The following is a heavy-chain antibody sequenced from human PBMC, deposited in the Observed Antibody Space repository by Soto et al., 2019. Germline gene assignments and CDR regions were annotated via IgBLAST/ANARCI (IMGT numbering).Heavy chain of an antibody. V-gene: IGHV1-69*08. CDR1: GGTFSSYT. Sequence: VQLVKSGAEVKKPASSVKVSCKASGGTFSSYTISWVRQAPGQGLEWMGRIIPFLDVANYAQKFQGRVTITADKSTSTAYMELRSLRSEDTAMYYCARDSSLAGRPFDYWGQGTLVTVSS. CDR2: IIPFLDVA. D-gene: IGHD6-19*01. CDR3: ARDSSLAGRPFDY. J-gene: IGHJ4*02.